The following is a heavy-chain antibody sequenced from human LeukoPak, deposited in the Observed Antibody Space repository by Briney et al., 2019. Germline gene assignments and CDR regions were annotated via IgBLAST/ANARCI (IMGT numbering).Heavy chain of an antibody. CDR2: IGTAGDT. CDR3: ARAYGSGSYFDGMDA. Sequence: PGGSLRLSCAASGFTFSSYDMHWVRQATGKGLEWVSAIGTAGDTYYPGSVKGRFTISRENAKNSLYLQMNSLRAGDTAVYYCARAYGSGSYFDGMDAWGQGTTVTVSS. D-gene: IGHD3-10*01. J-gene: IGHJ6*02. V-gene: IGHV3-13*01. CDR1: GFTFSSYD.